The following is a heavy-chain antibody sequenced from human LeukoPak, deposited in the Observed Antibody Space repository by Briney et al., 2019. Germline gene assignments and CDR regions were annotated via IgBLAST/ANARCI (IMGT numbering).Heavy chain of an antibody. V-gene: IGHV4-34*01. CDR1: GGSFTDYY. D-gene: IGHD3-22*01. CDR3: ARGGGGSSGYYYGY. Sequence: SETLSLTCAVYGGSFTDYYWSWVRQPPGKGLEWIGEINHSGSTNYNPSLENRVIISVDTSKNQFSLKLRSVTAADTAAYYCARGGGGSSGYYYGYWGQGTVVTVSS. J-gene: IGHJ4*02. CDR2: INHSGST.